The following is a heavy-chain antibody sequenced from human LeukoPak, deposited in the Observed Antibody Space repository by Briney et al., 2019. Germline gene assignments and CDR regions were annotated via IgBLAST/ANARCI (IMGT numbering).Heavy chain of an antibody. CDR1: GFTIRTNF. Sequence: GGSLRLSCAASGFTIRTNFMSCVRQTPGKGLEWVSVLYSGGRTTYADSVKGRFTISRDDSKNTLYLQMNSLRVEDSAVYYCARGAITMVRGWEFDYWGQGTLVTVSS. CDR3: ARGAITMVRGWEFDY. J-gene: IGHJ4*02. CDR2: LYSGGRT. V-gene: IGHV3-66*01. D-gene: IGHD3-10*01.